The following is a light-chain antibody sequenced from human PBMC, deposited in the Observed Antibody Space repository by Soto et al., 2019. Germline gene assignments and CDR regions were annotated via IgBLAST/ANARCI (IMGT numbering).Light chain of an antibody. CDR2: AAS. J-gene: IGKJ1*01. Sequence: AVLLTQSPSSFSASTGDRATITCRASQDIHNYLAWYQQVPGKAPKLLLYAASILHTGVPSRFSGSGSGTDFNLTSDGLQSEDFATYFCQHYYNYPWTFGQGTTVE. V-gene: IGKV1-8*01. CDR3: QHYYNYPWT. CDR1: QDIHNY.